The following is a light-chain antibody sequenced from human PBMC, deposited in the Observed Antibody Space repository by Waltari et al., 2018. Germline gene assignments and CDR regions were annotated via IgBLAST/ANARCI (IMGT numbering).Light chain of an antibody. CDR3: QQYSSAPWT. CDR1: QSIFYSSTNKNY. Sequence: DIVMTQSPDSLAVSLGERATINCTSSQSIFYSSTNKNYLAWYQQKPRQSPSLLFDWASTRESWVPDRVSGSGSGTDFTLTISSLQAEAVAVYYCQQYSSAPWTFGQGTKVEIK. J-gene: IGKJ1*01. V-gene: IGKV4-1*01. CDR2: WAS.